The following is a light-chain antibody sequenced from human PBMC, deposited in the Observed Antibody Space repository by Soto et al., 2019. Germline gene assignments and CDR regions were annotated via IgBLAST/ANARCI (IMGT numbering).Light chain of an antibody. J-gene: IGLJ2*01. Sequence: QLVLTQPPSASGTPGQRVTISCSGSSSNIGSNTVNWYQQFPGTAPKLLIYSNNQRPSGVPDRFSGSKSGTSASLAISGLQSEDEADYYCAAWDDSLNAVFGGGTKVTVL. CDR2: SNN. CDR3: AAWDDSLNAV. CDR1: SSNIGSNT. V-gene: IGLV1-44*01.